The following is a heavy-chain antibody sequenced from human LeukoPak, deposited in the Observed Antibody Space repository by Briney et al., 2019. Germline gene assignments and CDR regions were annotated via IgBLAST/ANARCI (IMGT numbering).Heavy chain of an antibody. Sequence: GGSLRLSCAASGFTFSSYAMSWVRQAPGKGLEWVSAISGSGGSTYYADSVKGRFTISRDNSKNTLYLQMNSLRAEDTAVYYCAKDRCGYSYGYGVFDYWDQGTLVTVSS. CDR1: GFTFSSYA. CDR2: ISGSGGST. J-gene: IGHJ4*02. V-gene: IGHV3-23*01. D-gene: IGHD5-18*01. CDR3: AKDRCGYSYGYGVFDY.